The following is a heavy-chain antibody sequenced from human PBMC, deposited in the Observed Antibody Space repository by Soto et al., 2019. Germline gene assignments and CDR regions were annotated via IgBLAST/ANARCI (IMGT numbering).Heavy chain of an antibody. CDR2: IYDSGST. CDR3: ARGRYSSSWYVFDP. Sequence: SETLSLTCTVSGGSISSYYWSWIRQPPGKGLEWIGYIYDSGSTNYNPSLKSRVTISVDTSKNQFSLKLSSVTAADTAVYYCARGRYSSSWYVFDPWGQGTLVTVSS. D-gene: IGHD6-13*01. J-gene: IGHJ5*02. V-gene: IGHV4-59*01. CDR1: GGSISSYY.